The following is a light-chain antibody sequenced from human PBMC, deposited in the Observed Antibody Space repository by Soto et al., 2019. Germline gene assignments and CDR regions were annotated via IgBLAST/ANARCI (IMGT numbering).Light chain of an antibody. V-gene: IGKV2-28*01. CDR2: LGS. J-gene: IGKJ5*01. CDR3: MQALQTPIT. Sequence: DIVMTQSPLSLPVTPGEPASISCRSSQSLLHSNGYNYLDWYLQKPGQSPQLLIYLGSNRASGGPDRFNGSGSGTDFTLKISRVEAEDVGVYYCMQALQTPITFGQGTRLAMK. CDR1: QSLLHSNGYNY.